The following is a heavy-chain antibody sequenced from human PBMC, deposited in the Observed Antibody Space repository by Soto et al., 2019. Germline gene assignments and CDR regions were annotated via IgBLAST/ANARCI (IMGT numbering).Heavy chain of an antibody. CDR2: ISHSGSTI. CDR1: GFTISDYY. D-gene: IGHD3-10*01. V-gene: IGHV3-11*01. Sequence: QVHLVESGGGLVRPGGSPRLSCAASGFTISDYYMTWIRQAPGKGLEWISYISHSGSTIYYADSVRGRFTVSRDNAKNSLYLQMNSLRAEDTAVYYCASDPYYYASDYWGQGTLVTVSS. CDR3: ASDPYYYASDY. J-gene: IGHJ4*02.